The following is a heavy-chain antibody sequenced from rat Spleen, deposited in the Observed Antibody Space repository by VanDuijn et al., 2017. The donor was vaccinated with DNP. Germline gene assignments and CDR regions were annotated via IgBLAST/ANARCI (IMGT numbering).Heavy chain of an antibody. D-gene: IGHD1-1*01. Sequence: EVQLVESGGGLVQPGRSLKLSCVASGFTFSDYWMTWIRQVPGKGLEWVASLTSSGGRTYYTDSVQARFTISRDNAKNTLYLQMNSLRSEDTATYYCGRAGDYSGYYFDYWGQGVMVTVSS. V-gene: IGHV5-31*01. CDR1: GFTFSDYW. CDR3: GRAGDYSGYYFDY. J-gene: IGHJ2*01. CDR2: LTSSGGRT.